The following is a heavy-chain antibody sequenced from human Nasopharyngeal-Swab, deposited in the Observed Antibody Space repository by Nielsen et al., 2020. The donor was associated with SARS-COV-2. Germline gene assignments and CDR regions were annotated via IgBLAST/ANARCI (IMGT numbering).Heavy chain of an antibody. V-gene: IGHV1-18*01. Sequence: ASVKVSCKASGYTFTSYGISWVRQAPGQGLEWMGWISAYNGNTNYAQKLQGRVTMTTDTSTSTAYMELRSLRSDDTAVYYCARAKGRGYSYPWDYYYYMDVWGKGTTVTVSS. CDR2: ISAYNGNT. D-gene: IGHD5-18*01. J-gene: IGHJ6*03. CDR1: GYTFTSYG. CDR3: ARAKGRGYSYPWDYYYYMDV.